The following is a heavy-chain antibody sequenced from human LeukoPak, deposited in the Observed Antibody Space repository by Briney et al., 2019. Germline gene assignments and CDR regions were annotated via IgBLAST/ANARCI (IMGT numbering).Heavy chain of an antibody. Sequence: SQTLSLTCAISGDSVSSNSAAWNWIRQSPSRGLEWLGRTYYRSKWYNDYAVSVKSRITINPDTSKNQFSLQLNSVTPEDTAVYYCARGGQGDGYSADEAFDFWGQGTMVTVS. V-gene: IGHV6-1*01. CDR1: GDSVSSNSAA. D-gene: IGHD5-24*01. J-gene: IGHJ3*01. CDR3: ARGGQGDGYSADEAFDF. CDR2: TYYRSKWYN.